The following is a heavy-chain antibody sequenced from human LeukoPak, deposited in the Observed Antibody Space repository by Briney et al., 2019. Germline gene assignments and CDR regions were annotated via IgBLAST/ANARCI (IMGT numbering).Heavy chain of an antibody. J-gene: IGHJ4*02. V-gene: IGHV3-30-3*01. CDR1: GFTFSSYA. D-gene: IGHD5-12*01. CDR2: ISYDGSNK. CDR3: ARDRRYSGYDEGYFDY. Sequence: GRSLRLSCAASGFTFSSYAMHWVRQAPGKGLEWVAVISYDGSNKYYADSVKGRLTISRDNSKNTLYLQMNSLRAEDTAVYYCARDRRYSGYDEGYFDYWGQGTLVTVSS.